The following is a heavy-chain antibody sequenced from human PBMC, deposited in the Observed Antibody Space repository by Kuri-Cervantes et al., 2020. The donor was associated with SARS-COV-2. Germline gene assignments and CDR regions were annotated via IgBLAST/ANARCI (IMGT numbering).Heavy chain of an antibody. J-gene: IGHJ6*02. CDR1: GGSISSSSYY. Sequence: SETLSLTCTVSGGSISSSSYYWGWIRQPPGKGLEWIGEINHSGSTNYNPSLKSRVTISVDTSKNQFSLKLSSVTAADTAVYYCARFPKKIAVAGTGYYYGMDVWGQGTTVTVPS. CDR2: INHSGST. V-gene: IGHV4-39*07. D-gene: IGHD6-19*01. CDR3: ARFPKKIAVAGTGYYYGMDV.